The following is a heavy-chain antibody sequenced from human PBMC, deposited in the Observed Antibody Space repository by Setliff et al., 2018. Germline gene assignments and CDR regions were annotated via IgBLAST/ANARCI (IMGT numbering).Heavy chain of an antibody. V-gene: IGHV4-34*01. J-gene: IGHJ4*02. Sequence: SETLSLTCAVYGESFSGHYWSWIRQPPGKGLEWIGEINHSGSTNYNPSLKSRVTISVDTSKNQFSLKLSSVAAADTAVYYCARGFYVCGGGACYTDGPYYFDYWGLGTLVTVSS. CDR1: GESFSGHY. CDR2: INHSGST. CDR3: ARGFYVCGGGACYTDGPYYFDY. D-gene: IGHD2-21*02.